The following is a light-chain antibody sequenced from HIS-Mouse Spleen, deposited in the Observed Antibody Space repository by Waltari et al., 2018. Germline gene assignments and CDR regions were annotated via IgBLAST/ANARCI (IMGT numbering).Light chain of an antibody. J-gene: IGKJ1*01. CDR3: QPLKSYPPT. V-gene: IGKV1-9*01. Sequence: DIQLTQSPSFLSASVVDRVTITCRARQGISSYLAWYQQKPGKAPQLLIYAASTWQSAVPSRFSGSGSGTEFTLTISSLQPEDYATYYCQPLKSYPPTFDPATKVEIK. CDR2: AAS. CDR1: QGISSY.